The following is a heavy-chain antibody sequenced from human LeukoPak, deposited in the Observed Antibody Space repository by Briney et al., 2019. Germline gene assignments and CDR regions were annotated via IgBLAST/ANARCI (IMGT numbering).Heavy chain of an antibody. Sequence: GGSLRLPCAACRFPFTSYGLQWVRQAPGKGLEWVAATSYDGNTNHYPDSVKGRFTLSRDNSKNTLHLQMNSLRDEDTALYYCARYIGGLDGDGLDNWGQGTLVTVSS. CDR2: TSYDGNTN. V-gene: IGHV3-30*19. D-gene: IGHD4-17*01. J-gene: IGHJ4*02. CDR3: ARYIGGLDGDGLDN. CDR1: RFPFTSYG.